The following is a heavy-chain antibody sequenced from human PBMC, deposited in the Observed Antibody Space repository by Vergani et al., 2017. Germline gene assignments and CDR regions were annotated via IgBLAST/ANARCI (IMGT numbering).Heavy chain of an antibody. CDR2: ISSSSSYI. CDR1: GFTFSSYS. Sequence: EVQLVESGGGLVKPGGSLRLSCAASGFTFSSYSMHWVRQAPGKGLEWVSSISSSSSYIYYADSVKGRFTISRDNAKNSLYLQMNSLRAEDTAVYYCARDFFPGLGVPDAFDIWGQGTMVTVSS. J-gene: IGHJ3*02. V-gene: IGHV3-21*01. D-gene: IGHD2-8*02. CDR3: ARDFFPGLGVPDAFDI.